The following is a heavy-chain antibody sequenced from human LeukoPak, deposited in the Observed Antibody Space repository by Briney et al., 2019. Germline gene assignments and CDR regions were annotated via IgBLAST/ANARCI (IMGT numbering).Heavy chain of an antibody. J-gene: IGHJ4*02. CDR1: GFSFSNYG. V-gene: IGHV3-48*01. D-gene: IGHD2-2*01. Sequence: GGSLRLSCAASGFSFSNYGMHWVRQAPGKGLEWVSYISSSSSTIYYADSVKGRFTISRGNAKNSLYLQMNSLRAEDTAVYYCAGYCSSTSCLWFSDYWGQGTLVTVSS. CDR2: ISSSSSTI. CDR3: AGYCSSTSCLWFSDY.